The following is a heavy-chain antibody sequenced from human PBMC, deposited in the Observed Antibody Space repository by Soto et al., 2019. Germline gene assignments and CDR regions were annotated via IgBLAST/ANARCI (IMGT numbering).Heavy chain of an antibody. CDR1: GGSISSGGYY. J-gene: IGHJ4*02. D-gene: IGHD2-15*01. CDR2: IYYSGST. CDR3: AREAYCSGGSCYSGTYDY. V-gene: IGHV4-31*03. Sequence: SETLSLTCTVSGGSISSGGYYWSWIRQHPGKGLEWIGYIYYSGSTYYNPSLRSRVTISVDTSKNQFSLKLSSVTAADTAVYYCAREAYCSGGSCYSGTYDYWGQGTLVTVSS.